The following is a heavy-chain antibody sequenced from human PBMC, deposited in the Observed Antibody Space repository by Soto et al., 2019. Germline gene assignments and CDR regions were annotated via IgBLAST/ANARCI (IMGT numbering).Heavy chain of an antibody. Sequence: PGESLKISCKGSGYSFTSYWIGWARQMPGKGLEWMGIIYPGDSDTRYSPSFQGQVTISADKSISTAYLQWSSLKASDTAMYYCARHLSDYVWGSYRYLDAFDIWGQGTMVTVSS. CDR2: IYPGDSDT. CDR1: GYSFTSYW. J-gene: IGHJ3*02. CDR3: ARHLSDYVWGSYRYLDAFDI. D-gene: IGHD3-16*02. V-gene: IGHV5-51*01.